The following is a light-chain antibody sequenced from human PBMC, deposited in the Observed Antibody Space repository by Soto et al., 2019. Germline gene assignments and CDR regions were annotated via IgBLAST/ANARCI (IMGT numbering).Light chain of an antibody. J-gene: IGLJ3*02. CDR3: AAWDDSLNGWV. Sequence: QSVLTQPPSASGTPGQRVTISCSGSSSNIGSNTVNWYQQLPGTAPKLLIYSNNQRPSGVPDRFSGSKSGTSASLAISGLQSEEEADYYCAAWDDSLNGWVCGGGTKLTVL. V-gene: IGLV1-44*01. CDR1: SSNIGSNT. CDR2: SNN.